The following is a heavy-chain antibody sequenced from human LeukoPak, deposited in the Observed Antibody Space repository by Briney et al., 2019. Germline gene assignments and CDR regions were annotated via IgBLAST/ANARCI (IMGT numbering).Heavy chain of an antibody. Sequence: GASVKVSCKASGYTFTSYDINWVRQATGQGLEWMGWMNPNSGNTGYAQKFQGRVTMTRNTSISTAYMELSSLRSEDTAVYYCARPRGMAGVRADWYFDLWGRGTLVTVSS. CDR3: ARPRGMAGVRADWYFDL. CDR2: MNPNSGNT. J-gene: IGHJ2*01. CDR1: GYTFTSYD. D-gene: IGHD5-24*01. V-gene: IGHV1-8*01.